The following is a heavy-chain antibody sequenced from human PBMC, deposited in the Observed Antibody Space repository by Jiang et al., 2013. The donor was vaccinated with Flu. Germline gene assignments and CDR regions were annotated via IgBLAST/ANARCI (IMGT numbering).Heavy chain of an antibody. CDR3: VRHVAGGWYAY. CDR1: VAPSVLT. CDR2: IYYNGNT. J-gene: IGHJ4*02. V-gene: IGHV4-59*08. Sequence: PGLVKPSETLVPSPALSLVAPSVLTIGAGFDSPRRRDWSGFGQIYYNGNTYYNPSLRGRVTISLHASENQISLTLNTVTAADTAVYYCVRHVAGGWYAYWGQGTPVTVSS. D-gene: IGHD6-19*01.